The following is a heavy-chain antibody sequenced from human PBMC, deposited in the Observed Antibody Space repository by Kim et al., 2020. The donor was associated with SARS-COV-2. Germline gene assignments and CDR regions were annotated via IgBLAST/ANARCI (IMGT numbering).Heavy chain of an antibody. D-gene: IGHD1-26*01. CDR1: GFTVSSNY. Sequence: GGSLRLSCAASGFTVSSNYMSWVRQAPGKGLEWASVIYSGGNTYYADSVKGRFTISRHNSKNTLYLQMNSLRAEDTAVYYCARLTGVFLGELDYWGQGTLVPVSS. J-gene: IGHJ4*02. V-gene: IGHV3-53*04. CDR3: ARLTGVFLGELDY. CDR2: IYSGGNT.